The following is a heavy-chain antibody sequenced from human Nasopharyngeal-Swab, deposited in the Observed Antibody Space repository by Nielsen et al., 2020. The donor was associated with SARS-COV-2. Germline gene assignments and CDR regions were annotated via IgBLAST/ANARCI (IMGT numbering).Heavy chain of an antibody. J-gene: IGHJ6*02. CDR3: ARDWILRGWSTYYYYGMDV. D-gene: IGHD3-3*01. CDR2: IYYSGST. Sequence: WIRQPPGKGLEWIGYIYYSGSTYYDPPLKSRVTISVDTSKNQFSLKPSSVTAADTAVYYCARDWILRGWSTYYYYGMDVWGQGTTVTVSS. V-gene: IGHV4-31*02.